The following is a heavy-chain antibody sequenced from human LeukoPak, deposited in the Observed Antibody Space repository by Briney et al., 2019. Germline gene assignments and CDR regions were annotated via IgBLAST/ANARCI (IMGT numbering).Heavy chain of an antibody. D-gene: IGHD1-20*01. CDR1: GFTFSSYA. V-gene: IGHV3-23*01. CDR2: ISGSGGST. J-gene: IGHJ6*03. Sequence: GGSLRLSCAASGFTFSSYAMSWVRQAPGEGLEWVSAISGSGGSTYYADSVKGRFTISRDNSKNTLYLQMNSLRAEDTAVYYCAKAGRNWNEGVRAYYDYYMDVWGKGTTVTVSS. CDR3: AKAGRNWNEGVRAYYDYYMDV.